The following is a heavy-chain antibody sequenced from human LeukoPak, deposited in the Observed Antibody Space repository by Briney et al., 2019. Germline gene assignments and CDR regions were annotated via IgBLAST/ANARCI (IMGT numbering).Heavy chain of an antibody. D-gene: IGHD2-8*02. CDR1: GLTFSTYA. CDR3: ATYRQVLLPFES. CDR2: ISGSGGGT. V-gene: IGHV3-23*01. J-gene: IGHJ4*02. Sequence: GGSLRLSCAASGLTFSTYAMSWVRQAPGKGLEWVSGISGSGGGTNYADSVKGRFTISRDNSKNTVYLQMSSLRAEDTAVYYCATYRQVLLPFESWGQGTLVTVSS.